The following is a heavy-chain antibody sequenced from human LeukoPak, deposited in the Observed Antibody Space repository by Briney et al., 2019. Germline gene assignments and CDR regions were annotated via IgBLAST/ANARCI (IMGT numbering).Heavy chain of an antibody. V-gene: IGHV3-48*02. Sequence: GGSLRLSCAASGFTFSRYSMNWVRQAPGKGLEWISYISPSSTSIHYADSVKGRFTISRDNAKNSLYLQMNSLRDEDTAVYYCARAGSHYYGSGSGFYFDYWGQGTLVTVSS. D-gene: IGHD3-10*01. CDR2: ISPSSTSI. CDR3: ARAGSHYYGSGSGFYFDY. J-gene: IGHJ4*02. CDR1: GFTFSRYS.